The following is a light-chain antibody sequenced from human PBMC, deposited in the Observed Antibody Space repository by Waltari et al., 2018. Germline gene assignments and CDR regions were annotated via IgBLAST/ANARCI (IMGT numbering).Light chain of an antibody. CDR2: GAS. CDR3: QQYNNWRT. V-gene: IGKV3D-15*01. Sequence: VLMTQSPATLSVSPGERATLSCRASQSISRNLAWYQQKPGQAPRLLIYGASTRAPGIPARFSGSGSGTEFTLSISSVQSEDFGVYYCQQYNNWRTFGQGTKLEI. CDR1: QSISRN. J-gene: IGKJ2*01.